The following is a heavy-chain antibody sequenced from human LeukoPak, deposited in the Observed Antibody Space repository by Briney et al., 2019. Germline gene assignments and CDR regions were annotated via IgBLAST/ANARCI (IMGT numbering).Heavy chain of an antibody. CDR1: GFTFSSYS. D-gene: IGHD1-26*01. V-gene: IGHV3-21*04. CDR2: ISSSSSYI. Sequence: GGSLRLSCAASGFTFSSYSMNWVRQAPGKGLEWVSSISSSSSYIYYADSVEGRFTISRDNSNNTLFLQMNSVRVEDTAVYYCAKDGRRGYFDFWGRGTPVTVSS. CDR3: AKDGRRGYFDF. J-gene: IGHJ4*02.